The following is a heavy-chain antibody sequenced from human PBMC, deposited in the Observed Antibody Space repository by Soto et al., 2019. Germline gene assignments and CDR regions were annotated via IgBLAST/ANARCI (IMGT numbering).Heavy chain of an antibody. V-gene: IGHV1-46*01. J-gene: IGHJ5*02. Sequence: ASVKVSCKASGYTFITYYMHWVRQAPGQGLGWMGIINPGGGSTSYAQKFQGRVTMTRDTSTSTVYMELSSLRSEGTAVYYCARDYPYDSSAYSRYKCFDPWGQGTLVTVSS. D-gene: IGHD3-22*01. CDR1: GYTFITYY. CDR2: INPGGGST. CDR3: ARDYPYDSSAYSRYKCFDP.